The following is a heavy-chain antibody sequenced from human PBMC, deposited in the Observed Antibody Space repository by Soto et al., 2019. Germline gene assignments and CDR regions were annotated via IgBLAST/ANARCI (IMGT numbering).Heavy chain of an antibody. D-gene: IGHD4-17*01. J-gene: IGHJ6*03. CDR2: ISSDSSYI. CDR1: GFTFSSYS. CDR3: ARATTGLYYYYMDV. Sequence: GGSLRLSCAASGFTFSSYSMNWVRQAPGKGLEWVSSISSDSSYIYYADSVKGRFAISRDNAKNSLYLQMNSLRAEDTAVYYCARATTGLYYYYMDVGGKGTTVTVPS. V-gene: IGHV3-21*01.